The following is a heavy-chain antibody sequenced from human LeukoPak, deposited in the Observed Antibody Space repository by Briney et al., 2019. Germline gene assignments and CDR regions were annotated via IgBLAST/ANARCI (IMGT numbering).Heavy chain of an antibody. J-gene: IGHJ4*02. CDR3: AKWYGSGSSYFDN. D-gene: IGHD3-10*01. CDR1: GFTFSSYS. V-gene: IGHV3-23*01. Sequence: GGSLRLSCAASGFTFSSYSMNWVRQAPGKGLEWVSAISGSGGSTYYADSVKGRFTISRDNSKNTLYLQMNSLRAEDTAVYYCAKWYGSGSSYFDNWGQGTLVTVSS. CDR2: ISGSGGST.